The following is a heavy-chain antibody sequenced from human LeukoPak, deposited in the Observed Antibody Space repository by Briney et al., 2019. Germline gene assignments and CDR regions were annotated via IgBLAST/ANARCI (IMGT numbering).Heavy chain of an antibody. CDR2: IKQDGSEK. CDR3: ARDRRILYSYMDV. J-gene: IGHJ6*03. CDR1: GFTFSSYA. Sequence: GGSLRLSCAASGFTFSSYAMHWVRQAPGKGLEWVANIKQDGSEKYYVDSVKGRFTISRDNAKNSLYLQMNSLRAEDTAVYYCARDRRILYSYMDVWGKGTTVTVSS. D-gene: IGHD2-8*01. V-gene: IGHV3-7*01.